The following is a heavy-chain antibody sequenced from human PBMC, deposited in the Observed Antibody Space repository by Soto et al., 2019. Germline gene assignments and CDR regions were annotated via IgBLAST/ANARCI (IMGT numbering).Heavy chain of an antibody. CDR1: GFTFSSYG. CDR3: ARVGYYGSGSYSDVFDY. J-gene: IGHJ4*02. CDR2: IWYDGSNK. V-gene: IGHV3-33*01. Sequence: GGSLRLSCAASGFTFSSYGMHWVRQAPGKGLEWVAVIWYDGSNKYYADSVKGRFTISRDNSKNTLYLQMNSLRAEDTAVYYCARVGYYGSGSYSDVFDYWGQGTLVTVSS. D-gene: IGHD3-10*01.